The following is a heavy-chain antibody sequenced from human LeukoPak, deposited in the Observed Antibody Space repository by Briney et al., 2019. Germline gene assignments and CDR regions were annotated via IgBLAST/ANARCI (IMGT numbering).Heavy chain of an antibody. CDR1: GFTFSSYR. Sequence: GGSLRLSCAASGFTFSSYRMSWVRQPPGKGLEWVANIKQDGSEKYYVYSVKGRFTISRDNAKNSLYLQMNSLRAEDTAVYYCARGGDLRDYGAYTYIPDFDYWGQGTLVTVSS. CDR2: IKQDGSEK. V-gene: IGHV3-7*03. CDR3: ARGGDLRDYGAYTYIPDFDY. J-gene: IGHJ4*02. D-gene: IGHD4-17*01.